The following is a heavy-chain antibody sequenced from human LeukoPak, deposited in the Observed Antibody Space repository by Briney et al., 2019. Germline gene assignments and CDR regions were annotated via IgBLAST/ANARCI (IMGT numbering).Heavy chain of an antibody. Sequence: ASVKVSCKASGFTFTGYYMHWVRQAPRQGFEWMGWSNPNSGGTNFAQKFQGRVTMTRDTSINTVYMELSSLGSDDTAVYYCARESRDTAWSLDLWGQGTLVTVSS. D-gene: IGHD1-1*01. CDR3: ARESRDTAWSLDL. J-gene: IGHJ4*02. CDR1: GFTFTGYY. CDR2: SNPNSGGT. V-gene: IGHV1-2*02.